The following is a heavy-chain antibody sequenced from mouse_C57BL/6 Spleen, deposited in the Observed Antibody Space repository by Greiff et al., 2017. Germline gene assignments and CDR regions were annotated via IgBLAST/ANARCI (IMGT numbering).Heavy chain of an antibody. CDR2: IDPENGDT. CDR3: TRYYYGSSYYYFDY. V-gene: IGHV14-4*01. CDR1: GFNIKDDY. D-gene: IGHD1-1*01. Sequence: VQLQQSGAELVRPGASVKLSCTASGFNIKDDYMHWVKQRPEQGLEWIGWIDPENGDTEYASKFQGKATITADTSSNTAYLQLSSLTSEDTAVYYCTRYYYGSSYYYFDYWGQGTTLTVSS. J-gene: IGHJ2*01.